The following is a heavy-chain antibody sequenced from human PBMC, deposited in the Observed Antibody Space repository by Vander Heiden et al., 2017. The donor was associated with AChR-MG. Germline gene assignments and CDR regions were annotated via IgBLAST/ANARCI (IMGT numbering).Heavy chain of an antibody. CDR2: IYYSGIT. V-gene: IGHV4-39*01. CDR1: GGSISSSNYY. J-gene: IGHJ4*02. Sequence: QLQLQESGPGLVKPSETLSLTCTVSGGSISSSNYYWGWIRQPPGKGLEWIGSIYYSGITYYKPSLKSRVTISVDTSKNQFSLKLTSVTAADTAVYYCARRSKYCGGDCYLFDYWGQGTLVTVSS. D-gene: IGHD2-21*02. CDR3: ARRSKYCGGDCYLFDY.